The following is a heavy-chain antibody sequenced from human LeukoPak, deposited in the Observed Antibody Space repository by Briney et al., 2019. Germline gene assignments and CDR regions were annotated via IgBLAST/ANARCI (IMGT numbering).Heavy chain of an antibody. CDR2: IFYSGST. CDR3: ARVLVTGPYYDFWSGYLPPNWFDP. V-gene: IGHV4-59*01. Sequence: PSETLSLTCTASGGSISSYYWNWIRQPPGKGLEWIGYIFYSGSTNYNPPLKSRVTISVDTSKNQFSLKLSSVTAADTAVYYCARVLVTGPYYDFWSGYLPPNWFDPWGQGTLVTVSS. CDR1: GGSISSYY. D-gene: IGHD3-3*01. J-gene: IGHJ5*02.